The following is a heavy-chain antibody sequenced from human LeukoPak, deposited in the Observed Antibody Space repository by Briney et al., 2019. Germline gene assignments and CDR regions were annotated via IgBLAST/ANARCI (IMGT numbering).Heavy chain of an antibody. V-gene: IGHV4-39*01. Sequence: PSETLSLTCTVSGGSISSSSYYWGRIRQPPGKGLEWIGSTYYSGSTYYNPSLKSRVTISVDTSNNQFSLQLSSVTAADTAVYYCASQLYTPGYSSGWYYFDYWGQGTLVTVSS. CDR2: TYYSGST. CDR3: ASQLYTPGYSSGWYYFDY. D-gene: IGHD6-19*01. CDR1: GGSISSSSYY. J-gene: IGHJ4*02.